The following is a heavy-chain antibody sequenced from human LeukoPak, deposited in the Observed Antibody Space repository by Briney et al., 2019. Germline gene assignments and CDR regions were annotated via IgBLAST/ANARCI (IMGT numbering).Heavy chain of an antibody. CDR2: INHSGST. J-gene: IGHJ4*02. V-gene: IGHV4-34*01. D-gene: IGHD2-8*01. CDR1: GGSFSGYY. CDR3: ARSLYRGYFDY. Sequence: SETLSLTCAVYGGSFSGYYWSWIRQPPGKGLEWIGEINHSGSTNYNPSLKSRVTISVDTSKNQFSLKLSSVTAADTAVYYCARSLYRGYFDYWGQGTLVTVSS.